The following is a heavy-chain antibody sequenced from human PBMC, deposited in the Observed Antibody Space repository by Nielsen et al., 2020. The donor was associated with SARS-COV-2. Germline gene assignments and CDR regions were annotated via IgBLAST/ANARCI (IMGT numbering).Heavy chain of an antibody. J-gene: IGHJ6*03. D-gene: IGHD2-2*02. CDR2: IWYDGSNK. CDR1: GFTFSSYA. Sequence: GGSLRLSCAASGFTFSSYAMHWVRQAPGKGPEWVAVIWYDGSNKYYADSVKGRFTISRDNSKNTLYLQMNSLRAEDTAVYYCARRGGGYCSSTSCYTAYYYYYMDVWGKGTTVTVSS. V-gene: IGHV3-33*08. CDR3: ARRGGGYCSSTSCYTAYYYYYMDV.